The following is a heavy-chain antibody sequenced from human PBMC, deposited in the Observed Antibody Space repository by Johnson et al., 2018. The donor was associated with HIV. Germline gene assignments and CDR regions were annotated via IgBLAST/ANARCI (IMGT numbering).Heavy chain of an antibody. CDR2: IPYDANNK. Sequence: QVQLVESGGGVVQPGGSLRLSCAASGFTLNNYGMHWVRQAPGRGLEWVTSIPYDANNKYYADSVKGRFTISRDNAKNALFLHMNSLRVEDTAVYYCAKDLVVVTARGAFDIWGQGTMVTVSS. CDR3: AKDLVVVTARGAFDI. V-gene: IGHV3-30*02. D-gene: IGHD2-21*02. J-gene: IGHJ3*02. CDR1: GFTLNNYG.